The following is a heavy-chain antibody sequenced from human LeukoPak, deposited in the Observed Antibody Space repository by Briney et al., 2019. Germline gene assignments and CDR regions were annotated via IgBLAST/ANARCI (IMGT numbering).Heavy chain of an antibody. Sequence: GGSLRLSCAASGFTFSSYSMNWVRQAPGKWLEWVSSISSSSSYIYYADSVKGRFTISRDNAKNSLYLQMNSLRAEDTAVYYCARAGDLNYALDYWGQGTLVTVSS. CDR3: ARAGDLNYALDY. CDR2: ISSSSSYI. V-gene: IGHV3-21*01. CDR1: GFTFSSYS. D-gene: IGHD4-11*01. J-gene: IGHJ4*02.